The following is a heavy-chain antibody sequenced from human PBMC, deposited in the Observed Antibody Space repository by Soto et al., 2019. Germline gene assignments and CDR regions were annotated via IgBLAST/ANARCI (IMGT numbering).Heavy chain of an antibody. D-gene: IGHD1-26*01. V-gene: IGHV1-24*01. CDR2: FDPEDGET. Sequence: ASVKVSCKVSGYTLTELSMHWVRQAPGKGLEWMGGFDPEDGETIYAQKFQGRVTMTEDTSTDTAYMELSSLRSEDTAVYYCATERNSGSYYGWLPTGYRGQGTLVTVSS. J-gene: IGHJ4*02. CDR1: GYTLTELS. CDR3: ATERNSGSYYGWLPTGY.